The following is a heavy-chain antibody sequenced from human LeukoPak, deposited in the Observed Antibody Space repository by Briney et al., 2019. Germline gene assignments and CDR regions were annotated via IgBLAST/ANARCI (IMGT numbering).Heavy chain of an antibody. CDR1: GGSISSYY. CDR2: IYTSGST. J-gene: IGHJ4*02. CDR3: ARVTRITIFGVERWAFDY. D-gene: IGHD3-3*01. V-gene: IGHV4-4*07. Sequence: SETLSLTCTVSGGSISSYYWSWIRQPAGKGLEWIGRIYTSGSTNYNPSLKSRVTMSVDTSENQFSLKLSSVTAADTAVYYCARVTRITIFGVERWAFDYWGQGTLVTVSS.